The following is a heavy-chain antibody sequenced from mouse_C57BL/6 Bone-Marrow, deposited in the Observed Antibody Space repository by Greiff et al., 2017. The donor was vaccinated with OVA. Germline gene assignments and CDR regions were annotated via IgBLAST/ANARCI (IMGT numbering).Heavy chain of an antibody. Sequence: VKLMESGAELVRPGTSVKVSCKASGYAFTNYLIEWVKQRPGQGLEWIGVINPGSGGTIYNEKFKGKATLTADKSSSTAYMQLSSLTSEDSAVYFCARGYGNYGYFDVWGTGTTVTVSS. J-gene: IGHJ1*03. D-gene: IGHD2-10*02. CDR3: ARGYGNYGYFDV. CDR1: GYAFTNYL. CDR2: INPGSGGT. V-gene: IGHV1-54*01.